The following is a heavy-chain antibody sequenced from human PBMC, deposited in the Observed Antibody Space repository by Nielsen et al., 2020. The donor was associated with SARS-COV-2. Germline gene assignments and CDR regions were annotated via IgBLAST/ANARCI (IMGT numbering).Heavy chain of an antibody. D-gene: IGHD6-13*01. CDR1: GFTFSSYW. CDR2: IKQDGSEK. CDR3: ARGRIAGIDAFDI. J-gene: IGHJ3*02. Sequence: GESLKISCAASGFTFSSYWMNWVRQAPGKGLEWVANIKQDGSEKYYVDSVKGRFTISRDNAKNSLYLQMNSLRAEDTAVYYCARGRIAGIDAFDIWGQGTMVTVSS. V-gene: IGHV3-7*03.